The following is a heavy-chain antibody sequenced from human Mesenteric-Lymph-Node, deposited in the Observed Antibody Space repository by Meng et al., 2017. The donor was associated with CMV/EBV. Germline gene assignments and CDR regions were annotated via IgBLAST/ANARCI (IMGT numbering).Heavy chain of an antibody. V-gene: IGHV4-59*12. J-gene: IGHJ3*02. CDR1: GASITSYY. D-gene: IGHD2-2*02. Sequence: GSPRLSGTVSGASITSYYWSWIRQPPGKGLEWIAYIYNSGSTNYNPTLKSRVTISVDTSKNQFSLNLTSVTAADTAVYYCASGEGYCSGANCYMAAFDIWGQGTMVTVSS. CDR3: ASGEGYCSGANCYMAAFDI. CDR2: IYNSGST.